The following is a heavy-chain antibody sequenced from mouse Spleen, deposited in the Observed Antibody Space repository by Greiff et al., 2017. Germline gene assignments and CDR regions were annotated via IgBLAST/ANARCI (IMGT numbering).Heavy chain of an antibody. Sequence: QVQLKQSGAELVKPGASVKISCKASGYAFSSYWMNWVKQRPGKGLEWIGQIYPGDGDTNYNGKFKGKATLTADKSSSTAYMQLSSLTSEDSAVYFCARPGTEYYFDYWGQGTTLTVSS. CDR1: GYAFSSYW. D-gene: IGHD4-1*01. CDR3: ARPGTEYYFDY. J-gene: IGHJ2*01. V-gene: IGHV1-80*01. CDR2: IYPGDGDT.